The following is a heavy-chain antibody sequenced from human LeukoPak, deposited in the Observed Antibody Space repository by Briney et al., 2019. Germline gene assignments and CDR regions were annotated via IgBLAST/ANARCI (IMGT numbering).Heavy chain of an antibody. Sequence: PGGSLRLSCAASGFTFSSYSMNWVRQAPGKGLEWVSYISSSSSTIYYADSVKGRFTISRDNAKNSLYLQMNSLRAEDTAVYYCARGVTTVVTPWFDPWGQGTLVTVSS. CDR1: GFTFSSYS. J-gene: IGHJ5*02. CDR2: ISSSSSTI. D-gene: IGHD4-23*01. V-gene: IGHV3-48*04. CDR3: ARGVTTVVTPWFDP.